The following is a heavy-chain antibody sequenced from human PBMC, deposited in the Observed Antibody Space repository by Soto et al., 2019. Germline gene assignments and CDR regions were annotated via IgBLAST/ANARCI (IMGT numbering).Heavy chain of an antibody. CDR3: ATYGSGTYKPTTFDY. CDR2: IFYSGST. V-gene: IGHV4-31*03. D-gene: IGHD3-10*01. CDR1: GGSISIGGYY. J-gene: IGHJ4*02. Sequence: PSETLSLTCTVSGGSISIGGYYWSWIRQHPGKGLEWIGYIFYSGSTYYNPSLKSRVTISVDTSKNQFSLKLSSVTAADTAVYYCATYGSGTYKPTTFDYWGQGTLVTVS.